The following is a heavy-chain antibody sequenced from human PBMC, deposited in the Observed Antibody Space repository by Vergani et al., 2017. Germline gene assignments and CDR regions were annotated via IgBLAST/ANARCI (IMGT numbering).Heavy chain of an antibody. CDR1: GYSLPELT. CDR2: FDPEHGEV. V-gene: IGHV1-24*01. D-gene: IGHD3-22*01. J-gene: IGHJ4*02. CDR3: SIESDYYDSSGYYLDY. Sequence: QVQLVQSGSEVRKPGASVKVSCQVSGYSLPELTIHWVRQAPGKGLEWMGGFDPEHGEVTFAHHIQGRVTMTEDRSTDPAYMELSSLRPEDTALYYCSIESDYYDSSGYYLDYWGQGTLVTVSS.